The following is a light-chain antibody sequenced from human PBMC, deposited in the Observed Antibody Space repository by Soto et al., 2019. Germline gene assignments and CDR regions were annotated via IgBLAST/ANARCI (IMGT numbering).Light chain of an antibody. CDR1: QSIARG. CDR3: QQYTLYWT. J-gene: IGKJ1*01. V-gene: IGKV1-5*01. CDR2: DAS. Sequence: DIQMTQSPSTLSASIGDRVTITCRASQSIARGLAWYQQKPGKAPRLLIYDASSLESGVPLRFSGNGSGTEFTLTISSLQPGDFATYYCQQYTLYWTFGQGTKVDIK.